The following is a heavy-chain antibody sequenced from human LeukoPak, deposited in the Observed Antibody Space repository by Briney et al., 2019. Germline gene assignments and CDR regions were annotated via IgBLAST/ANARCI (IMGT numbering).Heavy chain of an antibody. V-gene: IGHV4-59*08. J-gene: IGHJ4*02. CDR2: IYYSGST. Sequence: SGTLSLTCTVSGGSISSYYWSWIRQPPGKGLWCMGYIYYSGSTNYNPYLKSRVTISVDTSNNQFSLKLSSVIAADTAVYYCARHSYQGQWLTQFDYWGQGTLVTVSS. CDR1: GGSISSYY. CDR3: ARHSYQGQWLTQFDY. D-gene: IGHD6-19*01.